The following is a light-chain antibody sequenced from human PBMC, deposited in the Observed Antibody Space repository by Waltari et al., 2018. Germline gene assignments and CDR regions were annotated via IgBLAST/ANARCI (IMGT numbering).Light chain of an antibody. CDR3: QQLNSYPRT. CDR2: DAS. J-gene: IGKJ1*01. Sequence: DIHLTQSPSFLSASVGDRVTITCRASQGIRSWLAWYQQKPGEAPKLLIYDASTLQSGVPSRFSGSGSGAEFTLTINSLQPEDFASYYCQQLNSYPRTFGLGTKVQIK. CDR1: QGIRSW. V-gene: IGKV1-9*01.